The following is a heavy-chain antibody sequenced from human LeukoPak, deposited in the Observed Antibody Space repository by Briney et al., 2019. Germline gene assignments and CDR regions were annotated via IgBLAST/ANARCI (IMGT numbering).Heavy chain of an antibody. D-gene: IGHD2-15*01. CDR2: IYYSGST. CDR3: ARAYCSGGSCYSDYNFDY. Sequence: LETLSLTCTVSGGSISSYYWSWIRQPPGKGLEWIGYIYYSGSTNYNPSLKSRVTISVDTSKNQFSLKLSSVTAADTAVYYCARAYCSGGSCYSDYNFDYWGQGTLVTVSS. CDR1: GGSISSYY. J-gene: IGHJ4*02. V-gene: IGHV4-59*01.